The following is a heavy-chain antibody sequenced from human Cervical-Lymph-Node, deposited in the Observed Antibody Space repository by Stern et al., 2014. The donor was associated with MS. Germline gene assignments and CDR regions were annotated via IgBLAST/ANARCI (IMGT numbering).Heavy chain of an antibody. J-gene: IGHJ4*02. Sequence: QVQLVQSGPGLVKPSETLSLTCTVSGGSISSYYWNWIRQPPGKGLEWIGYIYFSGNTNYNPSLKSRVTMSIDTSKNQFSLRLTSVTAADTAVYYCARNFNILTGYFDSWGQGTLVTVSS. CDR2: IYFSGNT. CDR1: GGSISSYY. D-gene: IGHD3-9*01. V-gene: IGHV4-59*08. CDR3: ARNFNILTGYFDS.